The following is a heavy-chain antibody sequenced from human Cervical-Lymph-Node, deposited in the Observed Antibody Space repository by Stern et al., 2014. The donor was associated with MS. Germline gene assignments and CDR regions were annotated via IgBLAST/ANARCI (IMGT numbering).Heavy chain of an antibody. CDR3: ATAILRTYDAFDI. V-gene: IGHV1-8*01. J-gene: IGHJ3*02. CDR1: GYTLTNYD. Sequence: VQLVQSGAEVKKPGASVKVSCKASGYTLTNYDLNWVRQAPGQGLEWVGWMNANSGDTGYAQKFQGRVTMTRATSTGTAYMELRSLTSEDTAVYYCATAILRTYDAFDIWGQGTVVTVSS. CDR2: MNANSGDT. D-gene: IGHD1-14*01.